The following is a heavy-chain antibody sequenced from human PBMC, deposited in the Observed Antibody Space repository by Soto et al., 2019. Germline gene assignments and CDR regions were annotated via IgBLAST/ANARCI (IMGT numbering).Heavy chain of an antibody. CDR2: IYPGDSDT. CDR3: PRQRSSNYYYYGMDV. Sequence: PGESLKISCKGSGYSFTSYWIGWVRQMPGKGLEWMGIIYPGDSDTRYSPSFQGQVTISADKSISTAYLQWSSLKASDTAMYYCPRQRSSNYYYYGMDVWGQGTTVTVSS. J-gene: IGHJ6*02. D-gene: IGHD6-6*01. V-gene: IGHV5-51*01. CDR1: GYSFTSYW.